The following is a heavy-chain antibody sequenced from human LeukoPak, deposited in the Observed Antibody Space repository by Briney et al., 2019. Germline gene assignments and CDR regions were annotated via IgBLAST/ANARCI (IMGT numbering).Heavy chain of an antibody. Sequence: GGSLRLSCAASGFTLSSYGMHWVRQAPGKGLEWVAFIRYDGSNKYYADSVKGRFTISRDNSKNTLYLQMNRQRAEDTAVYLVPKDCTGSLDYGGKETLFTVSS. J-gene: IGHJ4*02. V-gene: IGHV3-30*02. D-gene: IGHD2-2*01. CDR1: GFTLSSYG. CDR2: IRYDGSNK. CDR3: PKDCTGSLDY.